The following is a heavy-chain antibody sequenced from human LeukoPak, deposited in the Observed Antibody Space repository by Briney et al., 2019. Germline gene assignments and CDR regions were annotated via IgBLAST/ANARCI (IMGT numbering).Heavy chain of an antibody. CDR3: ARDLEGATYFDH. D-gene: IGHD1-26*01. J-gene: IGHJ4*02. CDR1: GDSVSSDSAA. V-gene: IGHV6-1*01. CDR2: TYYRSNWYN. Sequence: SQTLSLTCAISGDSVSSDSAAWNWIRQSPSRGLEWLGSTYYRSNWYNDYAVSVKSRITITPDTSKNQFSLQLNSLTPEDTAVYYWARDLEGATYFDHWGQGTLVTVSS.